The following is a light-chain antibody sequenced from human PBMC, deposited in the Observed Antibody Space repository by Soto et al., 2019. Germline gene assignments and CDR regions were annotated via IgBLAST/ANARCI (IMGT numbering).Light chain of an antibody. CDR1: SRDVGGYKY. CDR2: DVS. CDR3: CSYAGSYTYV. Sequence: QSALTQPRSVSGSPGQSVTISCTGTSRDVGGYKYVSWFQRHPGKAPKLMIYDVSKRPSGVPDRFSGSKSGSTASLTISGLQAEDEADYYCCSYAGSYTYVFGTGTKVTVL. J-gene: IGLJ1*01. V-gene: IGLV2-11*01.